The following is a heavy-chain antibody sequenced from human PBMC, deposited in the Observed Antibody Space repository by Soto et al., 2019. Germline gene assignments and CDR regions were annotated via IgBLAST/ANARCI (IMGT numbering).Heavy chain of an antibody. CDR1: GFTFSSYA. J-gene: IGHJ4*02. CDR3: AKVGTMVRGYFDY. D-gene: IGHD3-10*01. V-gene: IGHV3-23*01. Sequence: SGGSLRLPCAASGFTFSSYAMTRVRQAPGKGLEWVSAISGSGGSTYYADSVKGRFTISRDNSKNTLYLQMNSLRAEDTAVYYCAKVGTMVRGYFDYWGQGTLVTVS. CDR2: ISGSGGST.